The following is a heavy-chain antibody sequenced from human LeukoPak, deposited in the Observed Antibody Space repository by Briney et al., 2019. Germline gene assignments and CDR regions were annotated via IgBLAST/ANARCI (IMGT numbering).Heavy chain of an antibody. Sequence: SETLSLTCAVSGYPINSNYFWGWIRQSPGKGLEWIGSFYHSASTYYNPSLKSRVSVSVDTSKNQFSLKLSYVTAADAAVYYCARSSNNWFDPWGQGTLVTVSS. V-gene: IGHV4-38-2*01. CDR1: GYPINSNYF. CDR3: ARSSNNWFDP. CDR2: FYHSAST. J-gene: IGHJ5*02.